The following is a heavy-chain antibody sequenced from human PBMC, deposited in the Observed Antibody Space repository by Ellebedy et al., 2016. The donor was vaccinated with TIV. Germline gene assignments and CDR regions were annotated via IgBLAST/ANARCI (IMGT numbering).Heavy chain of an antibody. CDR3: TRDPHSLDY. J-gene: IGHJ4*02. CDR1: GFSFSTYS. Sequence: GESLKISCEASGFSFSTYSMNWVRQDPGKGLEWVEYITSISNRIHYVDSVKGRFTMSRDNAKNSLYLQMNSLRDEDTAVYYCTRDPHSLDYWGRGTLVTVSS. CDR2: ITSISNRI. V-gene: IGHV3-48*02.